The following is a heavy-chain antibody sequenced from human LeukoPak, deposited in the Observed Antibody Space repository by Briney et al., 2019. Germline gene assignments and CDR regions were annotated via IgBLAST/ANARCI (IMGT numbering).Heavy chain of an antibody. J-gene: IGHJ6*02. CDR3: ASERAAIDLPDNYGMDV. Sequence: GGSLRLSCAASGFTVSSNYMSWVRQAPGKGLEWVSVIYSGGSTYYADSVKGRFTISRDNSKNTLYLQMNSLRAEDTAVYYCASERAAIDLPDNYGMDVWGQGTTVTVSS. V-gene: IGHV3-66*01. D-gene: IGHD6-25*01. CDR1: GFTVSSNY. CDR2: IYSGGST.